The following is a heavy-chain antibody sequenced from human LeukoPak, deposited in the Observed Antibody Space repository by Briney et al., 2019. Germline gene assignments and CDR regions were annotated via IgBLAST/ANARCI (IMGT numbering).Heavy chain of an antibody. J-gene: IGHJ4*02. CDR1: GFDFSGYG. Sequence: GGSLRLSCAASGFDFSGYGMHWVRQAPGKGLECVAVISYDGSNRYYGDSVKGRFTIYRGNSKNTLYLQMNSLRAEDSAVYYCAKDYDILTGYSIGYYFDYWGQGTLVTVSS. D-gene: IGHD3-9*01. CDR3: AKDYDILTGYSIGYYFDY. V-gene: IGHV3-30*18. CDR2: ISYDGSNR.